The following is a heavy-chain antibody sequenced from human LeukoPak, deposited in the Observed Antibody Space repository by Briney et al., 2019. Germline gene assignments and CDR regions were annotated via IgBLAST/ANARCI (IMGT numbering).Heavy chain of an antibody. CDR2: ISGSGGST. D-gene: IGHD2-2*02. Sequence: GGSLRLSCAASGFTFSSYAMSWVRQAPVKGLEWVSAISGSGGSTYYADSVKGRFTISRDNSKNTLYLQMNSLRAEDTAVYYCAKSSAVVVPTAIAILQTYWGQGTLVTVSS. CDR3: AKSSAVVVPTAIAILQTY. CDR1: GFTFSSYA. V-gene: IGHV3-23*01. J-gene: IGHJ4*02.